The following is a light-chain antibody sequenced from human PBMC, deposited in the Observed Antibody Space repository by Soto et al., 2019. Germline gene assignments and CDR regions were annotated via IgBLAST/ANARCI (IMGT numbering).Light chain of an antibody. V-gene: IGLV2-8*01. J-gene: IGLJ1*01. CDR3: SSFTGASTI. CDR1: SSDVGGYNY. CDR2: EVT. Sequence: QSVLTQPPSASGSPGQSVTISCTGTSSDVGGYNYVSWYQQHPGKAPKLVIYEVTKRPSGVPDRFSGSKSGNTASLTVSGLQAEDEADYYCSSFTGASTIFGTGTNVTVL.